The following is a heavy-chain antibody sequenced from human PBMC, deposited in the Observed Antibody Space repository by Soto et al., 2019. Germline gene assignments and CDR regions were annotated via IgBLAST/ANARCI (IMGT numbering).Heavy chain of an antibody. CDR1: GFTFSNYA. J-gene: IGHJ4*02. Sequence: GGSLRLSCAASGFTFSNYAMSWVRQAPGKGLEWITSVRGGGDLTYYADSVKGRFTISRDNSQNTMNLQMHGLRAEDSAVYYCVRDLRGAFDYWGQGTVVTVSS. V-gene: IGHV3-23*01. CDR2: VRGGGDLT. D-gene: IGHD1-26*01. CDR3: VRDLRGAFDY.